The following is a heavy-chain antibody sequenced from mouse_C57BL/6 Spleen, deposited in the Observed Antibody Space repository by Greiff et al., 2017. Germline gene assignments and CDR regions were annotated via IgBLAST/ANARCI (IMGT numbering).Heavy chain of an antibody. V-gene: IGHV5-17*01. Sequence: EVQGVESGGGLVKPGGSLKLSCAASGFTFSDYGMHWVRQAPEKGLEWVAYISSGSGTIYYADTVKGRFTISRDNAKNTLFLQMNSLRSEDTAMYYCARTYDYGDYYFDYWGQGTTLTVSS. CDR1: GFTFSDYG. CDR3: ARTYDYGDYYFDY. J-gene: IGHJ2*01. CDR2: ISSGSGTI. D-gene: IGHD2-4*01.